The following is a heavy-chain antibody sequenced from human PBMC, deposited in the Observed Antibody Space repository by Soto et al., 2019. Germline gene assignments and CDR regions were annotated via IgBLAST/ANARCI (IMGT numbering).Heavy chain of an antibody. CDR2: IYSGGST. CDR3: ARDSDYYDSSGYYDY. J-gene: IGHJ4*02. D-gene: IGHD3-22*01. CDR1: GFTVSSNY. V-gene: IGHV3-53*01. Sequence: PGGSLRLSCAASGFTVSSNYMSWVRQAPGKGLEWVSVIYSGGSTYYADSVKGRFTISRDNSKNTLYLQMNSLRAEDTAVYYCARDSDYYDSSGYYDYWGPGTLATVSS.